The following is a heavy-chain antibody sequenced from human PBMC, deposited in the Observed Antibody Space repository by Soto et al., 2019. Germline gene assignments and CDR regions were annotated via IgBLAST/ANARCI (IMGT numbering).Heavy chain of an antibody. Sequence: SETLSLTCAVYGGSFSGYYWILLRQPPGKGLEWIGEINHSGSTNYNPSLKSRVTISVDTSKNQFSLKLSSVTAADTAVYYCARGRTYGSGSYYTGHAFDIWGQGTMVTVSS. CDR3: ARGRTYGSGSYYTGHAFDI. D-gene: IGHD3-10*01. J-gene: IGHJ3*02. CDR2: INHSGST. V-gene: IGHV4-34*01. CDR1: GGSFSGYY.